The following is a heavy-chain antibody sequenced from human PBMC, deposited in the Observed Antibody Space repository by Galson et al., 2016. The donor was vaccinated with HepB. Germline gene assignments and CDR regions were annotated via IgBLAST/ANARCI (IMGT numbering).Heavy chain of an antibody. CDR3: AKVGIRGASDDAFDM. Sequence: SLRLSCAASGFTFSSFAMNWVRQAPGTGLEWVSSIRSGDGASYYADSVKGRFTISRDNFNNTLYLQMNSLRAEDTAVYYCAKVGIRGASDDAFDMWGQGTMVTVSS. V-gene: IGHV3-23*01. J-gene: IGHJ3*02. CDR2: IRSGDGAS. D-gene: IGHD1-26*01. CDR1: GFTFSSFA.